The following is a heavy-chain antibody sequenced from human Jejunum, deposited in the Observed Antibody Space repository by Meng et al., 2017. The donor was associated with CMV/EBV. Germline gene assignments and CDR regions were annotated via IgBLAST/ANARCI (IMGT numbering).Heavy chain of an antibody. CDR1: TFTDSY. V-gene: IGHV1-2*02. D-gene: IGHD2-21*01. Sequence: TFTDSYIHWVRLAPGQGLEWMGWINPNSGGTNNAQKFQGRVTMTRDTSISTSYMEVSNLRSDDKAVYYCAKYGLSCHNTSCRRLRYWGQGTLVTVSS. CDR3: AKYGLSCHNTSCRRLRY. J-gene: IGHJ4*02. CDR2: INPNSGGT.